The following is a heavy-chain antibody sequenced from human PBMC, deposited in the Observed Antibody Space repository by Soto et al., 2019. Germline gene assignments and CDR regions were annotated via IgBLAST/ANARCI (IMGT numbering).Heavy chain of an antibody. J-gene: IGHJ5*02. CDR2: IYHSGST. CDR1: GSSISSGYY. CDR3: AREGTTDYGGTLGFDP. Sequence: SETLSLTCAVSGSSISSGYYWGWIWQPPGKGLEWIGSIYHSGSTYYNPSLTSRVTISVDTSKNQFSLKLSSVTAAETAVYYCAREGTTDYGGTLGFDPWGQGTLVTVSS. D-gene: IGHD4-4*01. V-gene: IGHV4-38-2*02.